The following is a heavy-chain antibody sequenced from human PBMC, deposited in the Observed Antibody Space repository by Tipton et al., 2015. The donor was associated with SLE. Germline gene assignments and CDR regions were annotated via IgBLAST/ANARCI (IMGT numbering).Heavy chain of an antibody. CDR2: IYYSGST. V-gene: IGHV4-61*05. D-gene: IGHD6-19*01. Sequence: TLSLTCTVSGGSISSSGYYWGWIRQPPGKGLEWIGYIYYSGSTNYNPSLKSRVTISVDTSKNQFSLKLSSVTAADTAVYYCARRRIGYSSGWDPWFDPWGQGTLVTVSS. CDR1: GGSISSSGYY. CDR3: ARRRIGYSSGWDPWFDP. J-gene: IGHJ5*02.